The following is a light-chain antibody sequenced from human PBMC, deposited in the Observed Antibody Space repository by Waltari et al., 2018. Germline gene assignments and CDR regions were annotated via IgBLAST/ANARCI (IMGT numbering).Light chain of an antibody. Sequence: QSALTQPASVSGSPGQSVTISCTGTSSDVGGYNFVSWYQPHPGRAPKLMFYDVTHRPSGVSTRFSGSKSGDTASLTISGLQAADEAEYYCSSYSSTNTVVFGGGTQLTV. CDR3: SSYSSTNTVV. V-gene: IGLV2-14*03. CDR2: DVT. CDR1: SSDVGGYNF. J-gene: IGLJ3*02.